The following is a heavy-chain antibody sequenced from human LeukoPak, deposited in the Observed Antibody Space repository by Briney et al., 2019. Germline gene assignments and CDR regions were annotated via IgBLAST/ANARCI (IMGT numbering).Heavy chain of an antibody. Sequence: ASVKVSCKASGGTFSSYAISWVRQAPGQGLEWMGRIIPILGIANYAQKFQGRVTITADKSTSTAYMELSSLRSEDTAVYYCARDRIGSSSPYYYGMDVWGRGTTVTVSS. CDR3: ARDRIGSSSPYYYGMDV. CDR2: IIPILGIA. D-gene: IGHD6-6*01. V-gene: IGHV1-69*04. J-gene: IGHJ6*02. CDR1: GGTFSSYA.